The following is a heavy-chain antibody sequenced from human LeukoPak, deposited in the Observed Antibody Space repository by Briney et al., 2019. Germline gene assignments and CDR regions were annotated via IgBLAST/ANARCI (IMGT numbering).Heavy chain of an antibody. CDR2: INLSGST. CDR1: GGSFSGYY. V-gene: IGHV4-34*01. CDR3: ARGSPVGVYYDSSGYDSKYYYYYYMDV. J-gene: IGHJ6*03. D-gene: IGHD3-22*01. Sequence: SETLSLTCAVSGGSFSGYYWSWIRQPPAKGLECIGEINLSGSTNYNPSPKSRVTITVDTSKNQFSLKLSPVSAADKAVYYCARGSPVGVYYDSSGYDSKYYYYYYMDVWGKGTTVTVSS.